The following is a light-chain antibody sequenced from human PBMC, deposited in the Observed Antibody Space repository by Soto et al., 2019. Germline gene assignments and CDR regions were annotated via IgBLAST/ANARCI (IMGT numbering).Light chain of an antibody. Sequence: EMVMTQSAATLSVSPGERATLSCRASQSISSNLAWYQQKPGQAPRLLIHGASTRATGVPARFSGSGSGTEFTLTISSLQSDDFALYYCQQYNNWPPTTFGQGTKVDI. CDR1: QSISSN. CDR2: GAS. CDR3: QQYNNWPPTT. J-gene: IGKJ1*01. V-gene: IGKV3-15*01.